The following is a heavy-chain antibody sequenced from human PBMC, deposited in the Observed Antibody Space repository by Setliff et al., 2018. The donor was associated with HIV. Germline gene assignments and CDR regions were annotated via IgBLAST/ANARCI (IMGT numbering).Heavy chain of an antibody. D-gene: IGHD4-17*01. V-gene: IGHV4-38-2*01. CDR3: ARGFLRSRRRWFDP. Sequence: SETLSLTCAVSGYSISSGYYWGWIRQPPGKGLEWVGQVNRDGGANYNPSLKSRVTISVDASKNQFSLRLSSVTAADTAVYYCARGFLRSRRRWFDPWGQGTLVTVSS. J-gene: IGHJ5*02. CDR1: GYSISSGYY. CDR2: VNRDGGA.